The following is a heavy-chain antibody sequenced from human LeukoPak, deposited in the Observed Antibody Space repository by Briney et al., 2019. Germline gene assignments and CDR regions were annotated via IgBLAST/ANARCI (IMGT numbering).Heavy chain of an antibody. D-gene: IGHD4-17*01. J-gene: IGHJ4*02. CDR3: ARGPIHCDYVQTLGY. CDR1: GGSISSFY. Sequence: SATLSLPCSVSGGSISSFYWNWIRQPPGKGLEWIGNIYYSGSTNYNPSLKRRVTISVDTSKNQFSLKLSSVTAADTAVYYCARGPIHCDYVQTLGYWGQGTLVTVSS. CDR2: IYYSGST. V-gene: IGHV4-59*01.